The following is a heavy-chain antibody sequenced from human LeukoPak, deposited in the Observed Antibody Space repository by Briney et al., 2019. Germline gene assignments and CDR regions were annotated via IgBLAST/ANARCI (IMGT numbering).Heavy chain of an antibody. Sequence: GGSLRLSCAASGFTFSSYSMNWVRQAPGKGLEWVSSISSSSSYIYYADSVKGRFTISRDNSKNTLYLQMNSLRAEDTAVYYCAKVRDGYNQIRNAFDIWGQGTMVTVSS. J-gene: IGHJ3*02. CDR1: GFTFSSYS. V-gene: IGHV3-21*04. CDR3: AKVRDGYNQIRNAFDI. CDR2: ISSSSSYI. D-gene: IGHD5-24*01.